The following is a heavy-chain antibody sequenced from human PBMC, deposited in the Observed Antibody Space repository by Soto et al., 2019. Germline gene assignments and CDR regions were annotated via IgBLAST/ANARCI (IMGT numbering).Heavy chain of an antibody. CDR3: ARAPYYGSGTYYYYALDV. CDR2: ISGTAGTI. CDR1: GITFSYHC. D-gene: IGHD3-10*01. J-gene: IGHJ6*02. V-gene: IGHV3-11*01. Sequence: GGSLRLSCEASGITFSYHCMTWIRQSPGKGLEWISYISGTAGTIYYADSVKGRFTISRDNAKNSLFLQLTSLTAEDTAVYYCARAPYYGSGTYYYYALDVWGQGTTVTVSS.